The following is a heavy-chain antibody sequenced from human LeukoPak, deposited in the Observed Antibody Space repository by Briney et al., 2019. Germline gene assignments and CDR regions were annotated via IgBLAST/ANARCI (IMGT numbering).Heavy chain of an antibody. CDR3: AKDGLRWLQLSGGGNGVPYYFDY. CDR2: IRYDGSNK. D-gene: IGHD5-24*01. V-gene: IGHV3-30*02. CDR1: GFTFSSYG. Sequence: GGSLRLSCAASGFTFSSYGMHWVRQAPGKGLEWVAFIRYDGSNKYYADSVKGRFTISRDNSKNTLYLQMNSLRAEDTAVYYCAKDGLRWLQLSGGGNGVPYYFDYWGQGTLVTVSS. J-gene: IGHJ4*02.